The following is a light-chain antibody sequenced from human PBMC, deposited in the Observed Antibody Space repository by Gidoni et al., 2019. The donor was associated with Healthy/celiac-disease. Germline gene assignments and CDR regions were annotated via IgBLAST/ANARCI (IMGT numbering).Light chain of an antibody. J-gene: IGLJ2*01. Sequence: SYEMTQPPSVSVSPGQPARITCSGHALPKQDAYWYQQKPGQAPVLVIYKGSERPSGIPERFSGASSGTTVTLTISGVQAEDEADYYCQSADSSGTYVVFGGGTKLTVL. CDR3: QSADSSGTYVV. V-gene: IGLV3-25*02. CDR2: KGS. CDR1: ALPKQD.